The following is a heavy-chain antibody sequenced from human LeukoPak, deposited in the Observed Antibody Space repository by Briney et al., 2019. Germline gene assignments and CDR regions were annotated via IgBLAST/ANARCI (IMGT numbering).Heavy chain of an antibody. CDR1: GGSISSYY. Sequence: PSETLSLTCTVSGGSISSYYWSWIRQPPGKGLEWIGSIYYSGSTYYNPSLKSRVTVSVDTSKNQFSLKLSSVTAADTAVYYCARVVRFSMVRGEIDCWGQGTLVTVSS. CDR3: ARVVRFSMVRGEIDC. D-gene: IGHD3-10*01. CDR2: IYYSGST. V-gene: IGHV4-39*01. J-gene: IGHJ4*02.